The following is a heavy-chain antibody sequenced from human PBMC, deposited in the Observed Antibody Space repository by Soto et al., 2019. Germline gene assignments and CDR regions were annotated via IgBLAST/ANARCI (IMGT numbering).Heavy chain of an antibody. Sequence: SETLSLTCAVYGGSFSGYYWSWIRQPPGKGLEWIGEINHSGSTNYNPSLKSRVTISVDTSKNQFSLKLSSVTAADTAVSYCARAGALSTNYFDYWGQGTLVTVSS. CDR1: GGSFSGYY. V-gene: IGHV4-34*01. CDR3: ARAGALSTNYFDY. CDR2: INHSGST. J-gene: IGHJ4*02. D-gene: IGHD5-12*01.